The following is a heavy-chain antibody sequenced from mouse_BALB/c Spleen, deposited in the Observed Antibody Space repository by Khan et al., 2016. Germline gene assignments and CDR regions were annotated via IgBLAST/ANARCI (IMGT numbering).Heavy chain of an antibody. CDR2: IWGDGST. V-gene: IGHV2-6-7*01. CDR3: ARALYYYGSSYVSYAMDY. J-gene: IGHJ4*01. CDR1: GFSLTGYG. D-gene: IGHD1-1*01. Sequence: QVQLKESGPGLVAPSQSLSITCTVSGFSLTGYGVNWVRQPPGKGLEWLGMIWGDGSTDYNSALKSRLSISKDNSKSQVFLKMNSLQTDDTARYYCARALYYYGSSYVSYAMDYWGQGNSGTVSS.